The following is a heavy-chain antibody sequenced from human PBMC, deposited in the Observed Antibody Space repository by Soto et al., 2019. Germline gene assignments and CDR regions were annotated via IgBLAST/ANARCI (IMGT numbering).Heavy chain of an antibody. V-gene: IGHV4-31*03. CDR3: ARGTYYFYMDV. J-gene: IGHJ6*03. CDR1: AGSIGSGFYY. CDR2: ICSRGNT. Sequence: QVQLQESGPGLVKPSQTLSLTCTVSAGSIGSGFYYWSWIRQHPGKGLEWIGYICSRGNTYYNPSLKSRVTISLDTSDNQFSLTLSSVTAADTAVYYCARGTYYFYMDVWGKGTTVTVSS.